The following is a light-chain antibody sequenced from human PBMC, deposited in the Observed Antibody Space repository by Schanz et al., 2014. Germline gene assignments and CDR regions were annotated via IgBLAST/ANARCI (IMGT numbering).Light chain of an antibody. CDR2: DVS. V-gene: IGLV2-14*01. CDR3: SSYTSTNTQV. Sequence: QSALSQPASVSGSPGQSITISCTGTNSDIGGYHYVSWYQQHPGKVPKLLMYDVSNRPSGVSNRFSGSRSGSTASLTISGLQAEDEADYYCSSYTSTNTQVFGGGTKLTVL. CDR1: NSDIGGYHY. J-gene: IGLJ3*02.